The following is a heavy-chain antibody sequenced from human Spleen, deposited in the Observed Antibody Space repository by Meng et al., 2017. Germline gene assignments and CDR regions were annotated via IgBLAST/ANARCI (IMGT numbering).Heavy chain of an antibody. CDR1: GFTFTNYA. V-gene: IGHV3-30-3*01. D-gene: IGHD3-16*01. Sequence: QVQLVESGGGVVQPGRSLRLSCATSGFTFTNYAMHWVRQAPGKGLEWVAIVGHDGNSGCYADSVRGRFTISRDNSKNTMYLQMSSLRPEDTAVYYCAGGPNWRRWGEFDYWGQGALVTVSS. J-gene: IGHJ4*02. CDR3: AGGPNWRRWGEFDY. CDR2: VGHDGNSG.